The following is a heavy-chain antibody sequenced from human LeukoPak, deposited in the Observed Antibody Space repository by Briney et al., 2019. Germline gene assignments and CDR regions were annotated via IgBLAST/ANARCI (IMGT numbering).Heavy chain of an antibody. CDR2: IGSSSTYI. CDR1: GFIFSSYS. D-gene: IGHD4-17*01. Sequence: GGSLRLSCAASGFIFSSYSMNWVRQAPGKGLEWVSFIGSSSTYISYADSVKGRFTISRDNAKNSLFLQMNSLRAEDTAVYYCAREGRLRGFDYWGQGTLVTVSS. J-gene: IGHJ4*02. V-gene: IGHV3-21*01. CDR3: AREGRLRGFDY.